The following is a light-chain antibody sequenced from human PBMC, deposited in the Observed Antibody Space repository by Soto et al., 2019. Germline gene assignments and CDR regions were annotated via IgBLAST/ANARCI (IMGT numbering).Light chain of an antibody. CDR2: QAS. CDR1: QTISSW. CDR3: QQYSTFSWT. Sequence: DIQMTQSPSTLSASVGDRVTITCRASQTISSWLAWYQQKAGTAPKLLIYQASTLRSGVPSSFSGSGSGTEFTLTISSLQPDDFASYYCQQYSTFSWTFGQGTKVEIK. V-gene: IGKV1-5*03. J-gene: IGKJ1*01.